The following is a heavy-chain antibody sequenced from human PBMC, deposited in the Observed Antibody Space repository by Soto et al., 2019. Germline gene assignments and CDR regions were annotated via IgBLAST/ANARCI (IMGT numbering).Heavy chain of an antibody. Sequence: GASAKACCKASGYTLTINGSIWVQQDPGQGLEWMGWISAYNGNTNYAQKLQGRVTMTTDTSTSTAYMELRSLRSDDTAVYYCATYHTQYYYYGMDVWGQGTTVTVSS. CDR1: GYTLTING. D-gene: IGHD2-2*01. CDR2: ISAYNGNT. CDR3: ATYHTQYYYYGMDV. J-gene: IGHJ6*02. V-gene: IGHV1-18*01.